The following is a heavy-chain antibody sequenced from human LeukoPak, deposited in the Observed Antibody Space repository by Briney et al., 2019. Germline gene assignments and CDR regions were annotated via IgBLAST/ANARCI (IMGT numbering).Heavy chain of an antibody. V-gene: IGHV3-30-3*01. Sequence: GGSLRLSCAASGFTFSSYAMHWVRQAPGKGLEWVAVISYDGSNKYYADSVKGRFTISRDNSKNTLYLRMNSLRAEDTAVYYCARSDIAAAGIFDYWGQGTLVTVSS. CDR1: GFTFSSYA. D-gene: IGHD6-13*01. CDR3: ARSDIAAAGIFDY. CDR2: ISYDGSNK. J-gene: IGHJ4*02.